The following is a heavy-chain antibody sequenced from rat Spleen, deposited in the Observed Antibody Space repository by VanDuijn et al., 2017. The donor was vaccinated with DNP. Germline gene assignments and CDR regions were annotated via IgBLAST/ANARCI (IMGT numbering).Heavy chain of an antibody. J-gene: IGHJ4*01. CDR2: ISYDGSST. CDR3: ATHDAYGPPMDA. Sequence: EVQLVESGGGLVQPGRSMKLSCVASGLTFSVYYMAWVRQAPKKGLEWVATISYDGSSTYYRDSVKGRFTISRDNAKSTLYLQMDSLRSEDTATYYCATHDAYGPPMDAWGQGTSVTVSS. CDR1: GLTFSVYY. V-gene: IGHV5-7*01. D-gene: IGHD1-11*01.